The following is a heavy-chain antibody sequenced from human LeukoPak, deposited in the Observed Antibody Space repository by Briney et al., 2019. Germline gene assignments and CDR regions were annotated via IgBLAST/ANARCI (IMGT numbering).Heavy chain of an antibody. CDR2: ISGSGGST. D-gene: IGHD1-26*01. J-gene: IGHJ4*02. CDR1: GGSFSGDY. Sequence: ETLSLTCAVYGGSFSGDYWSWVRQAPGKGLEWVSGISGSGGSTYYADSVKGRFTISRDNSKNTLYLQMNSLRAGDTAVYYCAKAMGATLFDYWGQGTLVTVSS. V-gene: IGHV3-23*01. CDR3: AKAMGATLFDY.